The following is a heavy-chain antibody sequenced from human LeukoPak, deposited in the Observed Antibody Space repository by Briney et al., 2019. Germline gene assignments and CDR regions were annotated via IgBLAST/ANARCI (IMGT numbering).Heavy chain of an antibody. V-gene: IGHV3-7*01. CDR2: IKQDGSEK. CDR1: GFTFSSHW. CDR3: ARDYRGGTWFDP. J-gene: IGHJ5*02. D-gene: IGHD3-16*01. Sequence: PGGSLRLSCAPSGFTFSSHWMSWVRQAPGKGLEWVANIKQDGSEKYYVDSVKGRFTISRDNAQNSLYLQMNSLRAEDTAVYYCARDYRGGTWFDPWGQGTLVTVSS.